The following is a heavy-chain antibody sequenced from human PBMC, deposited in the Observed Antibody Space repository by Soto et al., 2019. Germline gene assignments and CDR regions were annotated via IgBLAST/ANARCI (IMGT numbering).Heavy chain of an antibody. CDR1: GGSISSYY. V-gene: IGHV4-59*12. J-gene: IGHJ5*02. CDR3: ARETTGYSSSWYDLYSNWFDP. CDR2: IYYSGST. D-gene: IGHD6-13*01. Sequence: SETLSLTCTVSGGSISSYYWSWIRQPPGKGLEWIGYIYYSGSTNYNPSLKSRVTMSVDTSKNQFSLKLSSVTAADTAVYYCARETTGYSSSWYDLYSNWFDPWGQGTLVTVSS.